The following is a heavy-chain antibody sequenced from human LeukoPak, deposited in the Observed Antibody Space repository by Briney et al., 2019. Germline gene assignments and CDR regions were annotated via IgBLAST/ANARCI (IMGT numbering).Heavy chain of an antibody. J-gene: IGHJ1*01. Sequence: SETLSLTCAVYGGSFSGHYWSWIRQPPGKGLEWIGEINDSGSTNYNPSLKSRVTISVDTSKNQFSLKLSSVTAADTAVYYCATGTYYYESSAYYRLPFRHWGQGTLVTVSS. CDR3: ATGTYYYESSAYYRLPFRH. V-gene: IGHV4-34*01. CDR2: INDSGST. CDR1: GGSFSGHY. D-gene: IGHD3-22*01.